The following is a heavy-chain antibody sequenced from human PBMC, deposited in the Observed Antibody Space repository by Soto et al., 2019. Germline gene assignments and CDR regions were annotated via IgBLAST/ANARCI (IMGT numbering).Heavy chain of an antibody. Sequence: SETLSLTCTVSGGSISSGPSYWGWIRQPPGQGLEWVGSIYYLGSTYYNSSLGSRVVISVDKSKNQFSLKLSSVTAADTAVYYCAGLYPYESSGYPLHYWCQGTLVTVSS. D-gene: IGHD3-22*01. V-gene: IGHV4-39*01. CDR2: IYYLGST. J-gene: IGHJ4*02. CDR3: AGLYPYESSGYPLHY. CDR1: GGSISSGPSY.